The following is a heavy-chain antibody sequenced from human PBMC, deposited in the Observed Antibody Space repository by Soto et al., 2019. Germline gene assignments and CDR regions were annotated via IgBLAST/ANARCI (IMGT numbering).Heavy chain of an antibody. CDR3: VATGSTDDF. CDR1: GASVNRGVYS. CDR2: IFYTGYT. V-gene: IGHV4-30-4*01. Sequence: VQLQGSGPGLLKPSKTLPLTSAASGASVNRGVYSGSFIRQAPGKGLEWLAYIFYTGYTYVNPSLKSRGSISLNTSRNQFSLTLTSVTEADTAMYFCVATGSTDDFWGRGTLVSVSS. D-gene: IGHD2-21*02. J-gene: IGHJ2*01.